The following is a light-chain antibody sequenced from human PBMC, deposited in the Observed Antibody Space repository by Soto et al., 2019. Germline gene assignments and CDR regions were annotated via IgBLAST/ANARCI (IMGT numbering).Light chain of an antibody. Sequence: QSALTQPASVSGSPGQSITISCTGTSSDVGAYTYVSWYQQHPGNAPKLMIFEVSDRPSGVCNRFSGSKSGNTASLTISGLQDEDEADYYCSSYTTSNTLVFGGGTKLTLL. V-gene: IGLV2-14*01. CDR3: SSYTTSNTLV. CDR2: EVS. CDR1: SSDVGAYTY. J-gene: IGLJ2*01.